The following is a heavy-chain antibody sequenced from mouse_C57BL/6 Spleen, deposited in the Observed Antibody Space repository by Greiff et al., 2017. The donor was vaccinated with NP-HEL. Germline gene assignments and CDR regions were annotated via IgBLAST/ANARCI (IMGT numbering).Heavy chain of an antibody. CDR2: ISDGGSYT. CDR1: GFTFSSYA. V-gene: IGHV5-4*01. J-gene: IGHJ4*01. Sequence: EVQVVESGGGLVKPGGSLKLSCAASGFTFSSYAMSWVRQTPEKRLEWVATISDGGSYTYYPDNVKGRFTISRDNAKNNLYLQMSHLKSEDTAMYYCAREGNGVYAMDYWGQGTSVTVSS. CDR3: AREGNGVYAMDY.